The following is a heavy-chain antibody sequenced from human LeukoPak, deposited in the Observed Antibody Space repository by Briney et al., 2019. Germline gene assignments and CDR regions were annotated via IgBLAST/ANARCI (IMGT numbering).Heavy chain of an antibody. Sequence: PGGSLRLSCTASGFTFGDYAMSWVRQAPGKGLEWVGFIRSKAYGGTTEYAASVKGRFTISRDDSKSIAYLQMNSLKTEDTAVYYCTRDPLYCSSTSCYESWGQGTLVTVSS. V-gene: IGHV3-49*04. CDR3: TRDPLYCSSTSCYES. CDR2: IRSKAYGGTT. J-gene: IGHJ5*02. D-gene: IGHD2-2*01. CDR1: GFTFGDYA.